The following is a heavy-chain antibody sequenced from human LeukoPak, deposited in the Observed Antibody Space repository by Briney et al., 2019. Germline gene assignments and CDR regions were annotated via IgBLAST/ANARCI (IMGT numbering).Heavy chain of an antibody. Sequence: SQTLSLTCTVSGGSISSGSYYWSWIRQPAGKGLEWIGRIYTSGSTNYNPSLKSRVTISVDTSKNQFSLKLSSVTAADTAVYYCARVGPGGYYFDYWGQGTLVTVSS. CDR1: GGSISSGSYY. CDR2: IYTSGST. V-gene: IGHV4-61*02. D-gene: IGHD3-16*01. CDR3: ARVGPGGYYFDY. J-gene: IGHJ4*02.